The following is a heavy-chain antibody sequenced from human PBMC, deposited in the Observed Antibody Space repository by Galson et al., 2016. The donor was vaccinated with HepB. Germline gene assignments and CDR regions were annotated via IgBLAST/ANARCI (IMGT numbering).Heavy chain of an antibody. D-gene: IGHD1-26*01. Sequence: SVKVSCKASGYTFTTYAMHWVRQAPGQRPEWMGWINTGNGNTKYSQKFQGRVTISRDTSASTAYMELRSLRSENTAVYYCARDSGSPNWFDPWGQGTLVTVSS. J-gene: IGHJ5*02. CDR2: INTGNGNT. CDR3: ARDSGSPNWFDP. V-gene: IGHV1-3*04. CDR1: GYTFTTYA.